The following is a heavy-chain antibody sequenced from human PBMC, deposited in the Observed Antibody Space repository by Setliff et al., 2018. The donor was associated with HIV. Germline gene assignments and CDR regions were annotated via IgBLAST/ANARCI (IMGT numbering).Heavy chain of an antibody. CDR3: AKGGYGGAYYVAGY. D-gene: IGHD5-18*01. CDR1: GFRVTDTY. Sequence: GGSLRLSCEASGFRVTDTYMAWVRQAPGKGLEWVTLIHKAGKTYYADFVKGRFTIARDDTKNTVSLQMTNLEPGDTAMYYCAKGGYGGAYYVAGYWGQGTKVTVSS. J-gene: IGHJ4*02. V-gene: IGHV3-53*01. CDR2: IHKAGKT.